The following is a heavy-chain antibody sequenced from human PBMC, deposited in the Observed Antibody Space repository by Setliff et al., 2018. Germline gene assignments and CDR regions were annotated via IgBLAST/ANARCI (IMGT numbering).Heavy chain of an antibody. CDR2: IYLDGTT. CDR3: ARGINSVSWTPKY. J-gene: IGHJ4*02. D-gene: IGHD6-13*01. CDR1: ADSMNNNF. Sequence: SETLSLTCIVSADSMNNNFWTWIRRPPGKGLEWIGYIYLDGTTNYNPSLKSRMTISLDMSKNQFSLTLRSVTAADTAMYYCARGINSVSWTPKYWGRGTLVTVSS. V-gene: IGHV4-4*08.